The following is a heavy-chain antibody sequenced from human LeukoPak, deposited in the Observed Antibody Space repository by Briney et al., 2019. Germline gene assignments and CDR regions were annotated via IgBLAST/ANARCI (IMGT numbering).Heavy chain of an antibody. CDR3: AKDKRVVTIFDY. V-gene: IGHV3-30*18. J-gene: IGHJ4*02. Sequence: GGSLRLSCAASGFTFSSYGMHWVRQAPGKGLEWVAVISYDGSNKYYADSVKGRFTISRDNSKNTLYLQMNSLRAEDTAVYYCAKDKRVVTIFDYWGQGTLVTVSP. CDR1: GFTFSSYG. D-gene: IGHD4-23*01. CDR2: ISYDGSNK.